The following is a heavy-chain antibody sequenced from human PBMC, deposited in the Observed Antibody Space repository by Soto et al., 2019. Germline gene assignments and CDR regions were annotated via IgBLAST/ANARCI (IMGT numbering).Heavy chain of an antibody. J-gene: IGHJ4*02. D-gene: IGHD3-10*01. CDR2: IGPYTGVT. CDR1: GYTFTTYG. V-gene: IGHV1-18*01. Sequence: GASVKVSCKASGYTFTTYGFSWVRQAPGQGLDWMGWIGPYTGVTNYAQKFQGRVTMTTDTSTNTAYMELRSLTSDDTAVYYCARDGDGPGRRYDYWGQGTLVTVSS. CDR3: ARDGDGPGRRYDY.